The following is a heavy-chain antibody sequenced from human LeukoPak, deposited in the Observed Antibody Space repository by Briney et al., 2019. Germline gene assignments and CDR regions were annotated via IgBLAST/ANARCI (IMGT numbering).Heavy chain of an antibody. V-gene: IGHV3-23*01. CDR3: AKRADSSPYYYGLDV. D-gene: IGHD6-13*01. CDR1: GFTFSSYA. J-gene: IGHJ6*02. CDR2: ISGSGGST. Sequence: GGSLRLSCAASGFTFSSYAMSWVRQAPGKGLEWVSGISGSGGSTYYADSVKGRFTISRDNSKNTLYLHMNSLRAEDTAVYYCAKRADSSPYYYGLDVWGQGTTVTVSS.